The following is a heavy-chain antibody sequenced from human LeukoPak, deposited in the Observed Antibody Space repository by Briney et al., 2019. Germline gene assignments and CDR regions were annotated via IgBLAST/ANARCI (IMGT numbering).Heavy chain of an antibody. J-gene: IGHJ4*02. CDR3: ARDSSMLRGPLVIYYFDF. D-gene: IGHD3-10*01. CDR2: ISSSGSTI. CDR1: GFIFSSYE. V-gene: IGHV3-48*03. Sequence: GGSLRLSCAASGFIFSSYEMNWVRQAPGKGLEWVSYISSSGSTIYYADSVKGRFTISRDNSKNTLYLQMNSLRVEDTAVYYCARDSSMLRGPLVIYYFDFWGQGTLVTVSS.